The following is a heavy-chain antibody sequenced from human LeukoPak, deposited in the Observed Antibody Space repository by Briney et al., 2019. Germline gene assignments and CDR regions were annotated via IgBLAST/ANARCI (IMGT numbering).Heavy chain of an antibody. D-gene: IGHD1-26*01. Sequence: GGSLRLSCAASGFTFSSYSMNWVRQAPGKGREWVSSISSSSSYIYYADSVKGRFTISRDNAKNSLYLQMNSLRAEDTAVYYCARDGRGGSPTYYFDYWGQGTLVTVSS. J-gene: IGHJ4*02. CDR3: ARDGRGGSPTYYFDY. CDR2: ISSSSSYI. V-gene: IGHV3-21*01. CDR1: GFTFSSYS.